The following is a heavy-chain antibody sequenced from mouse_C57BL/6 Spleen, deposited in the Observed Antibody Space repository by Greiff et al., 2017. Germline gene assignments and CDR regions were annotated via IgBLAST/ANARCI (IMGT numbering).Heavy chain of an antibody. J-gene: IGHJ4*01. CDR2: IYPGSGST. CDR1: GYTFPSYW. Sequence: QVQLQQPGAELVKPGASVKMSCKASGYTFPSYWITWVKQRPGQGLEWIGDIYPGSGSTNYNEKFKSKATLTVDTSTSTAYIQLSSLTSEDSAVYYCARERDYYAMDYWGQGTSVTVSS. V-gene: IGHV1-55*01. CDR3: ARERDYYAMDY.